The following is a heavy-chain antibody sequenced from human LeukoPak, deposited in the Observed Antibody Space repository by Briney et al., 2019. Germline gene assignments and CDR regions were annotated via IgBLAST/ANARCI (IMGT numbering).Heavy chain of an antibody. D-gene: IGHD2-2*01. CDR2: INPNSGGT. CDR3: ARGGLPKYIVVVPAAMYGMDV. CDR1: GYTITGYY. V-gene: IGHV1-2*02. J-gene: IGHJ6*02. Sequence: ASVKVSCKASGYTITGYYMHWVRQAPGQGLEWMGWINPNSGGTNYAQKFQGRVTMTRDTSISTAYMELSRLRSDDTAVYYCARGGLPKYIVVVPAAMYGMDVWGQGTTVTVSS.